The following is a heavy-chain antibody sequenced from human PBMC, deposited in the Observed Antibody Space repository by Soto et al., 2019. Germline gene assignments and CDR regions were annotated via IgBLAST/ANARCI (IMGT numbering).Heavy chain of an antibody. CDR2: INPSGGST. Sequence: GASVKVSCKASGYTFTSYYMHWVRQAPGQGLEWMGIINPSGGSTSYAQKFQGRVTTTRDTPTSTVYMELSSLRSEDTAVYYCARDRALWFGELSLRPIDYRAQRTPVTVS. CDR1: GYTFTSYY. V-gene: IGHV1-46*03. CDR3: ARDRALWFGELSLRPIDY. D-gene: IGHD3-10*01. J-gene: IGHJ4*02.